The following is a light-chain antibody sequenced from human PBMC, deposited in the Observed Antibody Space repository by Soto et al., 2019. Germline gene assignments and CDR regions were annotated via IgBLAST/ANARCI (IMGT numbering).Light chain of an antibody. CDR1: QSVSSTY. Sequence: EIVLTQSPGTLSLSPGERATLSCRASQSVSSTYIAWYQQNPGQAPRLLIYGASSRATGIPDRFSGSGSGTDFTLTISRLEPEEFAVYFCQQYGRSPPFTFGQGNKVEIK. V-gene: IGKV3-20*01. J-gene: IGKJ2*01. CDR2: GAS. CDR3: QQYGRSPPFT.